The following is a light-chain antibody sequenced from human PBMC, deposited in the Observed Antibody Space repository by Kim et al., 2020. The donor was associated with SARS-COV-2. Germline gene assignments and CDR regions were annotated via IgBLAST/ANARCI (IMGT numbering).Light chain of an antibody. J-gene: IGKJ4*01. CDR1: QNISSY. Sequence: ASTGDRVTITCRASQNISSYLAWYQQKPGKAPNLLIYTASTLQSGVPSRFSGSGSGTDFTLTISCLHSEDFATYYCQQYYNNPPTFGGGTKVEIK. CDR3: QQYYNNPPT. V-gene: IGKV1-8*01. CDR2: TAS.